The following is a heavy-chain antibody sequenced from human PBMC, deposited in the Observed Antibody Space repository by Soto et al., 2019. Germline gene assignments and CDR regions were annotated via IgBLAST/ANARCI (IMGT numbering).Heavy chain of an antibody. CDR3: ARCGGDDFGDSGGFDY. V-gene: IGHV4-59*01. CDR2: IYYSGRT. Sequence: PSETLSLTCTVSGGSIRDYFWTWIRQPPGKGLEWIGYIYYSGRTNYNPSLKSRVSISVDTSKNHFSLQLRSVTAADTAVYYCARCGGDDFGDSGGFDYWGQGTLVTVSS. CDR1: GGSIRDYF. D-gene: IGHD4-17*01. J-gene: IGHJ4*02.